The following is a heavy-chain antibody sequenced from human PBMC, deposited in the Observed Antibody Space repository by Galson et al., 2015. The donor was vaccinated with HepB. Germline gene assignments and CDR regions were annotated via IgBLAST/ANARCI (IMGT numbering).Heavy chain of an antibody. J-gene: IGHJ3*02. V-gene: IGHV3-33*01. CDR1: GLTFSSYG. CDR3: ARERGGIAVAEVAAFDI. Sequence: SLRLSCAASGLTFSSYGMHWVRQAPGKGLEWVAVIWYDGSNKYYADSVKGRFTISRDNSKNTLYLQMNSLRAEDTAVYYCARERGGIAVAEVAAFDIWGQGTMVTVSS. CDR2: IWYDGSNK. D-gene: IGHD6-19*01.